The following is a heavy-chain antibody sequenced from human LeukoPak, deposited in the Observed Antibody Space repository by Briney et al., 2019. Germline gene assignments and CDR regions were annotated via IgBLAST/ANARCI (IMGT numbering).Heavy chain of an antibody. D-gene: IGHD2-15*01. CDR3: ARGRCSGGSCYNWFDP. CDR2: IYYSGST. V-gene: IGHV4-59*01. Sequence: PSETLSLTCTVSGGSISSYYWSWIRQPPGKGLEWIGYIYYSGSTNYNPSLKSRVTISVDTSKNQFSLKLSSVTAADTAVYYCARGRCSGGSCYNWFDPWGQGTLVTVSS. CDR1: GGSISSYY. J-gene: IGHJ5*02.